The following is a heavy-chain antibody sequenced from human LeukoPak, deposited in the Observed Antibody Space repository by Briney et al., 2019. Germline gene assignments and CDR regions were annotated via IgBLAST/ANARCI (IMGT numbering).Heavy chain of an antibody. J-gene: IGHJ4*02. CDR1: GGSISSGDYY. Sequence: SQTLSLTCTVSGGSISSGDYYWSWIRQPPGKRLEWIGYIYYSGSTYYNPSLKSRVTISVDTSKNQFSLKLSSVTAADTAVYYCARVGMTTVTSFDYWGQGTLVTVSS. D-gene: IGHD4-17*01. CDR2: IYYSGST. CDR3: ARVGMTTVTSFDY. V-gene: IGHV4-30-4*01.